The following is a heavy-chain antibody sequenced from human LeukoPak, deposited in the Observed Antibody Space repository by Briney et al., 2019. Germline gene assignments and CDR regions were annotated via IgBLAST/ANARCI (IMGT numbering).Heavy chain of an antibody. D-gene: IGHD3-22*01. CDR3: ARHDYDSSGYDY. CDR2: IYYSGST. Sequence: TAETLSLTCTVSGGSISSYYWSWIRQPPGKGLEWIGYIYYSGSTNYNPSLKSRVTISVDTSKSQFSLKLSSVTAADTAVYYCARHDYDSSGYDYWGQGTLVTVPS. CDR1: GGSISSYY. J-gene: IGHJ4*02. V-gene: IGHV4-59*08.